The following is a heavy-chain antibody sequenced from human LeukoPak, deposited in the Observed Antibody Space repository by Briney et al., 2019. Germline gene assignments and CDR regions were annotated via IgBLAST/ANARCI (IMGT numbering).Heavy chain of an antibody. CDR2: ISSSSSTI. CDR3: ARNPQQLVTYYYYYYMDV. D-gene: IGHD6-13*01. Sequence: PGGSLRLSCAASGFTFSSYSMNWVRQAPGKGREWVSYISSSSSTIYYADSVKGRFTISRDNAKNSLYLQMNSLRAEDTAVYYCARNPQQLVTYYYYYYMDVWGKGTTVTVSS. V-gene: IGHV3-48*01. J-gene: IGHJ6*03. CDR1: GFTFSSYS.